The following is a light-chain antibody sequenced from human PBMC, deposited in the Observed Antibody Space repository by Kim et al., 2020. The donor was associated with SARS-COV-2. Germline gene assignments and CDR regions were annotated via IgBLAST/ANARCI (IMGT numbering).Light chain of an antibody. J-gene: IGKJ5*01. Sequence: SPGERATLSCRASQSVTKNYLGWYQQRRGQAPRLLIYDVTNRATGIPDRFSGSGSGTDFTLIINRLEAEDFAVYYCQQYAHSPITFVQGTRLEIK. CDR1: QSVTKNY. CDR2: DVT. CDR3: QQYAHSPIT. V-gene: IGKV3D-20*01.